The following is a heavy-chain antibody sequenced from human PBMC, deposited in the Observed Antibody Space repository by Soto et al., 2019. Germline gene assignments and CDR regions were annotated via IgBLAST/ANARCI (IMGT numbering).Heavy chain of an antibody. J-gene: IGHJ4*02. CDR3: AHRPSYCSGRSCYSGFDY. D-gene: IGHD2-15*01. CDR2: IYWDDDK. V-gene: IGHV2-5*02. Sequence: QITLKESGPTLVKPTQTLTLTCTFSGFSLSTSGVGVGWIRQPPGKALEWLALIYWDDDKRYSPSLKSRLTITKDTSKNQVVLTMTNMDPLDTATYYCAHRPSYCSGRSCYSGFDYWGQGTLVTVSS. CDR1: GFSLSTSGVG.